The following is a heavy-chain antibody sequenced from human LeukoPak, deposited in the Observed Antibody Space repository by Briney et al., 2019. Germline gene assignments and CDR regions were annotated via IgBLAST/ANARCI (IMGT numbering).Heavy chain of an antibody. CDR2: ISYDGITK. CDR3: ARPFNSGWQTAVDS. CDR1: GFNFNVFA. J-gene: IGHJ4*02. V-gene: IGHV3-30-3*01. D-gene: IGHD6-19*01. Sequence: GGSLRLSCAASGFNFNVFAMHWVRQAPGRGLEWVAIISYDGITKFYVDSVKDRFTISRDNSKSTLYLQMNSLRSDDTAVYYCARPFNSGWQTAVDSWGQGTLVTVSS.